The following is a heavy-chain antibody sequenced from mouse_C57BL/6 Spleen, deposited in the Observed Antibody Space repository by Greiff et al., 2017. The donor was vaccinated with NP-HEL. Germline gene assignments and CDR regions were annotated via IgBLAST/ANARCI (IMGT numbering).Heavy chain of an antibody. CDR2: IHPNSGST. CDR3: ARIYYDPWFAY. CDR1: GYTFTSYW. Sequence: QVQLQQPGAELVKPGASVKLSCKASGYTFTSYWMHWVKQRPGQGLEWIGMIHPNSGSTNYNEKFKSKATLTVDKSSSTAYMQLSSLTSEDSADYYCARIYYDPWFAYWGQGTLVTVSA. V-gene: IGHV1-64*01. J-gene: IGHJ3*01. D-gene: IGHD2-4*01.